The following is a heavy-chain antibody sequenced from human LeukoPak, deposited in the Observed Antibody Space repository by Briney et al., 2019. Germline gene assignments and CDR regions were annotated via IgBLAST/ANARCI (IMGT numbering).Heavy chain of an antibody. Sequence: SETLSLTCAVSGGSISRSNWWSWVRQPPGKGLEWIGEINHSGSTNYNPSLKSRVTISVDTSKNQFSLKLSSVTAADTAVYYCAGSGSYWGVRSYYFDYWGQGTLVTVSS. V-gene: IGHV4-4*02. CDR1: GGSISRSNW. CDR2: INHSGST. CDR3: AGSGSYWGVRSYYFDY. D-gene: IGHD1-26*01. J-gene: IGHJ4*02.